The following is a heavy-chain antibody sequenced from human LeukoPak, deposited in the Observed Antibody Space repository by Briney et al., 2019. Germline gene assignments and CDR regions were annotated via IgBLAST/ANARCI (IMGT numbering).Heavy chain of an antibody. CDR2: IRYDGSNK. V-gene: IGHV3-30*02. CDR3: XNXDXXXTXKX. J-gene: IGHJ1*01. Sequence: PGGSLRLSWAASGFTFSSYGMHWVRQAPGKGLEWVAFIRYDGSNKYYADSGKGRFTISRDNSKKKPYLQRSSVRAADQYRYSRXNXDXXXTXKXXG. CDR1: GFTFSSYG.